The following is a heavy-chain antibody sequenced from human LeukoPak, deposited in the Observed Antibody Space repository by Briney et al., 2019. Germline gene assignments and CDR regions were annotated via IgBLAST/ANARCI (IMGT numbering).Heavy chain of an antibody. Sequence: GESLKISCKGSGYSFTSYWIGWVRQMPGKGLEWMGIIYPGDSDTRYSPSFQGQVTISADKSISTAYLQWSSLKASDTAMYHCARQIRGTYYDILTGYYLLDYWGQGTLVTVSS. D-gene: IGHD3-9*01. CDR1: GYSFTSYW. CDR3: ARQIRGTYYDILTGYYLLDY. V-gene: IGHV5-51*01. CDR2: IYPGDSDT. J-gene: IGHJ4*02.